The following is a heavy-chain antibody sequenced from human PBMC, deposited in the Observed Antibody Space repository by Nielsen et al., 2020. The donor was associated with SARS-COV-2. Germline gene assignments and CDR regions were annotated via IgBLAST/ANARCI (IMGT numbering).Heavy chain of an antibody. J-gene: IGHJ3*02. CDR1: GFSFSDSG. D-gene: IGHD2-8*01. V-gene: IGHV3-73*01. CDR2: IRTKTQSYET. CDR3: TRVYPITDSWFDAFDI. Sequence: GGSLRLSCAASGFSFSDSGMHWVRQASGKGLEWVGRIRTKTQSYETVYAASVRDRFTISRDDSKNTAYLQMNSLKTEDTAVYFCTRVYPITDSWFDAFDIWGQGTMVTVSS.